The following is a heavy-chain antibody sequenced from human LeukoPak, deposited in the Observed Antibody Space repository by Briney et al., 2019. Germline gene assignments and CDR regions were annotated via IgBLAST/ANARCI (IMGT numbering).Heavy chain of an antibody. D-gene: IGHD2-8*01. CDR2: IYPGDSDT. Sequence: GESLKISCKGSGYRFTTSYWIGWVRQMPGEGLEWMGIIYPGDSDTRYSPSFQGQVTISADKSISTAYLRWSSLKASDTAMYYCARMYGAYFDYWGRGTLVTVSS. V-gene: IGHV5-51*01. CDR1: GYRFTTSYW. J-gene: IGHJ4*02. CDR3: ARMYGAYFDY.